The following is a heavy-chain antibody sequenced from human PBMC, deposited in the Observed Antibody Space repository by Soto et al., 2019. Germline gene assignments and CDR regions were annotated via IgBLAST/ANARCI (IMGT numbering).Heavy chain of an antibody. J-gene: IGHJ4*02. CDR1: GFTFGDYA. CDR3: TRDQWRFGDPLNFDY. CDR2: IRSKAYGGTT. D-gene: IGHD3-10*01. V-gene: IGHV3-49*03. Sequence: GGSLRLSCTASGFTFGDYAMSWFRQAPGKGLEWVGFIRSKAYGGTTEYAASVKGRFTISRDDSKSIAYLQMNSLKTEDTAVYYCTRDQWRFGDPLNFDYWGQGTLVTVSS.